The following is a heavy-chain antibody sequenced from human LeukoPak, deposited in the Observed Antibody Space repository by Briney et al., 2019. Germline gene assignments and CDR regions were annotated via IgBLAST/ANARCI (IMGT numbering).Heavy chain of an antibody. CDR2: IFPADSDT. D-gene: IGHD1-26*01. CDR1: GYSFSNYW. Sequence: GESLKISGKGSGYSFSNYWIAWVRRMPGKGLEWMGIIFPADSDTRYSPSLQGQVTISVDKSINTAYLQWSSLKASDSAMYYCARPPGVGATSFDYWGQGTLVTVSS. CDR3: ARPPGVGATSFDY. V-gene: IGHV5-51*01. J-gene: IGHJ4*02.